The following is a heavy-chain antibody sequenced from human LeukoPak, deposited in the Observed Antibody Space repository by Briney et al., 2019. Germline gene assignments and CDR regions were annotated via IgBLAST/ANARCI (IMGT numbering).Heavy chain of an antibody. CDR2: INHSGST. D-gene: IGHD2-15*01. CDR1: GGSFSGYY. Sequence: SETLSLTCAVYGGSFSGYYWSWIRQPPGKGLEGIGEINHSGSTNYNPSLKSRVTISVDTSKNQFSLKLSSVTAADTAVYYCARGYSPVVVVAATVYFDYWGQGTLVTVSA. CDR3: ARGYSPVVVVAATVYFDY. J-gene: IGHJ4*02. V-gene: IGHV4-34*01.